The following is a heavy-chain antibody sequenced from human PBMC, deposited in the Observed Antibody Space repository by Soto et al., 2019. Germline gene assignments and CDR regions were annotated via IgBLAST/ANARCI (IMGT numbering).Heavy chain of an antibody. D-gene: IGHD3-16*01. CDR1: GGTFSSYA. CDR2: IIPILGTA. V-gene: IGHV1-69*08. J-gene: IGHJ5*02. CDR3: GGEAPVYGGNWGGFFAP. Sequence: QVQLVQSGSEVKTPGSSVRVSCKASGGTFSSYAISWVRQAPGQGLAWMGRIIPILGTAKYAQKFQGRVTITEDKSPSTAYRGLSGWSSEDAALFSCGGEAPVYGGNWGGFFAPGGRGPLVPVPS.